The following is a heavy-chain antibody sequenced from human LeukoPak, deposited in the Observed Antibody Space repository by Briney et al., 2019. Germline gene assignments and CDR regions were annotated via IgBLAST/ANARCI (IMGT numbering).Heavy chain of an antibody. CDR3: ARLGSTFDP. CDR1: GFSFDDYG. J-gene: IGHJ5*02. CDR2: ISSSSSYI. Sequence: GGPLRLSCTTSGFSFDDYGMSWVRQAPGKGLEWVSSISSSSSYIYYADSVKGRFTISRDNAKNSLYLQMNSLRAEDTAVYYCARLGSTFDPWGQGTLVTVSS. D-gene: IGHD1-26*01. V-gene: IGHV3-21*01.